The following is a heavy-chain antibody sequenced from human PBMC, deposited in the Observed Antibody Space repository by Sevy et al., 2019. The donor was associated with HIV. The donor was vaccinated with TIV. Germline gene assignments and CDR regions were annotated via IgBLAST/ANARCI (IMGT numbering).Heavy chain of an antibody. Sequence: GGSLRLSCAASGFTFVTYGMHWVRQAPGKGLEWVAAISYDGTNKFYTDSVKGRFTVSGGDAECTLHLQMDSLRPGHAAIYYCVRDSFPGGARGHLHISFDPWGQGTLVTVSS. D-gene: IGHD6-25*01. V-gene: IGHV3-30*03. CDR1: GFTFVTYG. CDR3: VRDSFPGGARGHLHISFDP. J-gene: IGHJ5*02. CDR2: ISYDGTNK.